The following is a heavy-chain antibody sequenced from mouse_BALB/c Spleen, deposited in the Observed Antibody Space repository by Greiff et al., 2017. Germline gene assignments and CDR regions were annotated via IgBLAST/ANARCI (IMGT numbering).Heavy chain of an antibody. Sequence: QVQLQQSGAELVKPGASVKLSCKASGYTFTSYWIHWVKQRPGQGLEWIGEIDPSDSYTNYNQKFKGKATLTVDKSSSTAYMQLSSLTSEDSAVYYCARGRTYGNPSFDYWGQGTTLTVSS. D-gene: IGHD2-1*01. CDR1: GYTFTSYW. CDR3: ARGRTYGNPSFDY. J-gene: IGHJ2*01. CDR2: IDPSDSYT. V-gene: IGHV1-69*02.